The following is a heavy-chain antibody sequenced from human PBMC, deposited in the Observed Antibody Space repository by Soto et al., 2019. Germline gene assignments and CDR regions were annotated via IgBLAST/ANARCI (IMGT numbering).Heavy chain of an antibody. CDR2: IYHSGST. Sequence: QVQLQESGPGLVKPSGTLSLTCAVSGGSISSDNWWNWVRQPPGKGLEWIGEIYHSGSTNYNPSLESRVTLSVDKSKHHFSLRLNSVTAADTAVYYCARRLGSFFDIWGQGTMVTVSS. CDR1: GGSISSDNW. CDR3: ARRLGSFFDI. J-gene: IGHJ3*02. D-gene: IGHD3-10*01. V-gene: IGHV4-4*02.